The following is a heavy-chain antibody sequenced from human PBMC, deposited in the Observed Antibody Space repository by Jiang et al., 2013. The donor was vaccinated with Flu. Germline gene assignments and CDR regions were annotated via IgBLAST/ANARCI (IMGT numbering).Heavy chain of an antibody. D-gene: IGHD3-9*01. CDR2: IKSEGSST. Sequence: QLVESGGGLVQPGGSLRLSCAATGFTFSSYWMHWVRQAPGKGLVWVSRIKSEGSSTSYADSVKGRFTISRDNAKNTLYLQMNSLRAEDTAVYYCARDRGDYYDILTGYYSPYWYFDLWGRGTLVTVSS. CDR3: ARDRGDYYDILTGYYSPYWYFDL. V-gene: IGHV3-74*01. J-gene: IGHJ2*01. CDR1: GFTFSSYW.